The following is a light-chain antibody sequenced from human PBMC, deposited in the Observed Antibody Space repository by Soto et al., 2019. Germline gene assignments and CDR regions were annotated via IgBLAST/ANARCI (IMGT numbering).Light chain of an antibody. CDR2: DVS. J-gene: IGLJ2*01. CDR3: SSFTSSNTVI. Sequence: QSALTQPASVSGSPGQSITISCTGTSSDVGGYNYVSWYQQHPGKAPKLMIYDVSNRPSGVSNRFSGSKSGNTASLTISGLLAEDDANYYCSSFTSSNTVIFGGGSKVTVL. V-gene: IGLV2-14*01. CDR1: SSDVGGYNY.